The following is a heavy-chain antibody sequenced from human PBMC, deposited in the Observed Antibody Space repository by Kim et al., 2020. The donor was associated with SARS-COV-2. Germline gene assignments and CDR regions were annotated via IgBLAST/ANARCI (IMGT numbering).Heavy chain of an antibody. Sequence: YADSVKGRFTISRDNAKNSLYLQMNSLRAEDTALYYCAKDIDSSGYYCDNWGQGTLVTVSS. CDR3: AKDIDSSGYYCDN. J-gene: IGHJ4*02. V-gene: IGHV3-9*01. D-gene: IGHD3-22*01.